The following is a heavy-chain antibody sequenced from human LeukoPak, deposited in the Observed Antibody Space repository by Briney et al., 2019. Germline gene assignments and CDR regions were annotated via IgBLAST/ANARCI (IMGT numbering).Heavy chain of an antibody. D-gene: IGHD1-26*01. J-gene: IGHJ3*01. CDR1: GFTFSSYA. CDR3: AKDTSPPRSWWELDAFDV. Sequence: GRSLRLSCAASGFTFSSYAMSWVRQAPGKGLEWVSAISGSGGSTYYADSVKGRFTISRDNSKNTLYLQMNSLRAEDTAVYYCAKDTSPPRSWWELDAFDVWGQRTMVTVSS. V-gene: IGHV3-23*01. CDR2: ISGSGGST.